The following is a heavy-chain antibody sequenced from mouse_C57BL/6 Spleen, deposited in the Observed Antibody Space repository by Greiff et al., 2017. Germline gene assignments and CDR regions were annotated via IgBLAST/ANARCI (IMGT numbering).Heavy chain of an antibody. CDR1: GYSITSDY. CDR2: ISYSGST. V-gene: IGHV3-8*01. D-gene: IGHD1-1*01. J-gene: IGHJ1*03. Sequence: EVMLVESGPGLAKPSQTLSLTCSVTGYSITSDYWNWIRKFPGNKLEYMGYISYSGSTYYNPSLKRRISITRDTSKNQYYLQLNSVTTEDTATYYCARYPYGSSLYWYFDVWGTGTTVTVSS. CDR3: ARYPYGSSLYWYFDV.